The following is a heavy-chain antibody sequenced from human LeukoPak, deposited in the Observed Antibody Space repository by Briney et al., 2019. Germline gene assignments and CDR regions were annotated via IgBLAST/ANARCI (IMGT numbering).Heavy chain of an antibody. V-gene: IGHV3-30*18. CDR2: ISYDGSNK. Sequence: GRSLRLSCAASGFTFSSYGMHWVRQAPGKGLEWVAVISYDGSNKYYADSVKGRFTISRDNSKNTLYLQMNSLRAEDTAVYYCAKESFVEVGATFFDYWGQGTLVTVSS. CDR1: GFTFSSYG. D-gene: IGHD1-26*01. CDR3: AKESFVEVGATFFDY. J-gene: IGHJ4*02.